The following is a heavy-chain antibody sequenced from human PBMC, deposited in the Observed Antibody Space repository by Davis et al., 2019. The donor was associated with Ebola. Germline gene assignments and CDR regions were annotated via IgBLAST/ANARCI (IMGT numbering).Heavy chain of an antibody. D-gene: IGHD5-12*01. CDR2: INHSGST. Sequence: SETLSLTCAVYGGSFSAYYWSWIRQPPGKGLEWIGEINHSGSTNYNPSLKSRVTISVDTSKNQFSLKLSSVTAADTAVYYCARKIVATIRFFDYWGQGTLVTVSS. CDR1: GGSFSAYY. CDR3: ARKIVATIRFFDY. V-gene: IGHV4-34*01. J-gene: IGHJ4*02.